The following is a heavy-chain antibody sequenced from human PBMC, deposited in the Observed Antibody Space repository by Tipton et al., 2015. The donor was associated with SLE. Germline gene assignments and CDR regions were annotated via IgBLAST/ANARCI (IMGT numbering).Heavy chain of an antibody. V-gene: IGHV4-59*01. Sequence: TLSLTCAVYGGSFSGYHWTWIRQPPGQGLEWIGYISNSETTNYNPSLKSRVTISVDTSKNQFSLKLRSVTAADTAVYYCAGAWQGYCSGGTCYVLDYWGQGTLVTVS. J-gene: IGHJ4*02. CDR3: AGAWQGYCSGGTCYVLDY. D-gene: IGHD2-15*01. CDR1: GGSFSGYH. CDR2: ISNSETT.